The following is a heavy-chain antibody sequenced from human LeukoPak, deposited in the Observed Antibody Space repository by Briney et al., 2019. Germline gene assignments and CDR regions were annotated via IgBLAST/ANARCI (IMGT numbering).Heavy chain of an antibody. V-gene: IGHV3-23*01. CDR3: AKGDSIAAAGTELDY. Sequence: PGGSLRLSCAASGFTFSSYAMNWVRQAPGKGLEWVSGISGSGGSTYYADSVKGRFTISRDNSKNTLYLQMNSLRAEDTAVYYCAKGDSIAAAGTELDYWGQGTLVTVSS. D-gene: IGHD6-13*01. CDR2: ISGSGGST. CDR1: GFTFSSYA. J-gene: IGHJ4*02.